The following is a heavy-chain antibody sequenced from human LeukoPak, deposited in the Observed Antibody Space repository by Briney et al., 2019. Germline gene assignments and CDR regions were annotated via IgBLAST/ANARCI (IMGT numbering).Heavy chain of an antibody. CDR3: ARDRWIVVPAVPDDAFDI. V-gene: IGHV3-21*01. CDR2: ISSSSSYI. D-gene: IGHD2-2*01. Sequence: PGGSLRLSCAASGFTFSSYSMNWVRQAPGKGREWVSSISSSSSYIYYADSVKVRFTISRDNAKNSLYLQMNSLRAEDTAVYYCARDRWIVVPAVPDDAFDIWGQGTMVTVSS. CDR1: GFTFSSYS. J-gene: IGHJ3*02.